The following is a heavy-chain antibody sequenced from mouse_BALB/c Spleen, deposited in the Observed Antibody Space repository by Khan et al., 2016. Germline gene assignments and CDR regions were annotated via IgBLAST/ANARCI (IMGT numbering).Heavy chain of an antibody. CDR2: INTYTGEP. Sequence: QFQLVQSGPELKKPGETVKISCKASGYTFTNYGMNWVKQAPGKGLKWVGWINTYTGEPTFADDFKGRFAFSLETSASTAYLQINNLKNDDTATYFCARYYGSGLYYFDYWGQGTTLTVSS. V-gene: IGHV9-3-1*01. CDR1: GYTFTNYG. D-gene: IGHD1-1*01. CDR3: ARYYGSGLYYFDY. J-gene: IGHJ2*01.